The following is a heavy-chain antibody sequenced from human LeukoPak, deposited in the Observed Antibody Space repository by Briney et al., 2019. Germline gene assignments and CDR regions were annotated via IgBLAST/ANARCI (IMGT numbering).Heavy chain of an antibody. CDR1: GFTFDDYA. CDR3: AKDLSSAITSALVLDV. J-gene: IGHJ6*02. D-gene: IGHD3-22*01. Sequence: PGGSLRLSCTVSGFTFDDYAIHWVRHTPGKGLEWVAGITWDRDNIGYGDSVKCRFTISRDNVKNVLYLQMNSLRPEDTALYYCAKDLSSAITSALVLDVWGQGTTV. CDR2: ITWDRDNI. V-gene: IGHV3-9*01.